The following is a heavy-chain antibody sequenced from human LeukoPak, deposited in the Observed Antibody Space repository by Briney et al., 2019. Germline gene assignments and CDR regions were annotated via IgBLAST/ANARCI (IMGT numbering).Heavy chain of an antibody. CDR2: IIHIFGTA. V-gene: IGHV1-69*13. CDR3: AMDGRGYSYGNFDY. J-gene: IGHJ4*02. D-gene: IGHD5-18*01. Sequence: VASVKVSCMASGGTFRSYAISWVRQAPGQGLEWMGGIIHIFGTANCAQKFQGRVTMTADESTSTAYMELSSLRSEDTAVYYCAMDGRGYSYGNFDYWGQGTLVTVSS. CDR1: GGTFRSYA.